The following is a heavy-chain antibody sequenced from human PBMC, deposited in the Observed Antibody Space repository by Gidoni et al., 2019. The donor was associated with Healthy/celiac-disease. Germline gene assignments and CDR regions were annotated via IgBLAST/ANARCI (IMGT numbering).Heavy chain of an antibody. CDR2: ISGSGGST. CDR1: GLPFSSDA. V-gene: IGHV3-23*01. J-gene: IGHJ6*02. D-gene: IGHD6-6*01. Sequence: EVQLLASGGGLVPPGGSLRLSCAASGLPFSSDAMSWVRQAPGKGLEWVSAISGSGGSTYYADSVKCRFTSSRDNAKNTLYLQMNSLRAEDTAVYYCAKGGSSSTYYYYGMDVWGQGTTVTVSS. CDR3: AKGGSSSTYYYYGMDV.